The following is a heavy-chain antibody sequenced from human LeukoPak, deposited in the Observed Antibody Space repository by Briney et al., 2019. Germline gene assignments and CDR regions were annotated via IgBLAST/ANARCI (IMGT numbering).Heavy chain of an antibody. CDR3: VKSASTWYLFDY. J-gene: IGHJ4*02. D-gene: IGHD6-13*01. CDR1: GFTFSGYA. Sequence: GGALRLSCSASGFTFSGYAMHWVRQAPGKGLEYVSAIISNGESTYYSDSVKDRFTISRDNSKNTLYLQMSSLRPEDTAVYYCVKSASTWYLFDYWGQGTLVTVSS. CDR2: IISNGEST. V-gene: IGHV3-64*03.